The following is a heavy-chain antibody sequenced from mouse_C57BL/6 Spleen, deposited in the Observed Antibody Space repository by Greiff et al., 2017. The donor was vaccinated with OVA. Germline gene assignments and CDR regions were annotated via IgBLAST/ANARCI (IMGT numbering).Heavy chain of an antibody. D-gene: IGHD1-1*01. J-gene: IGHJ2*01. CDR3: ARRGLLRYPDY. CDR1: GYTFTDYY. Sequence: EVQLQQSGPVLVKPGASVKMSCKASGYTFTDYYMNWVKQSHGKSLEWIGVINPYNGGTSYNQKFKGKATLTVDKSSSTAYMELNSLTSEDSAVYYCARRGLLRYPDYWGQGTTLTVSS. V-gene: IGHV1-19*01. CDR2: INPYNGGT.